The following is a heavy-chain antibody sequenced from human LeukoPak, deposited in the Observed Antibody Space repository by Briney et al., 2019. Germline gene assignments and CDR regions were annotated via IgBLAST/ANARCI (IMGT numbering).Heavy chain of an antibody. CDR1: GYTFTGYY. V-gene: IGHV1-8*02. J-gene: IGHJ4*02. CDR3: ARGRDGDLFDY. CDR2: MNPNSGNT. D-gene: IGHD5-24*01. Sequence: ASVKVSCKASGYTFTGYYMHWVRQAPGQGLEWMGWMNPNSGNTGYAQKFQGRVTMTRNTSISTAYMELSSLRSEDTAVYYCARGRDGDLFDYRGQGTLVTVSS.